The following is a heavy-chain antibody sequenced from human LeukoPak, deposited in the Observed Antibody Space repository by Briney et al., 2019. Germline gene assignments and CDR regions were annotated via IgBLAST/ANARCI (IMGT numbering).Heavy chain of an antibody. CDR3: ARGETVAPPTPYGMDV. CDR1: GYTFTSYG. Sequence: GASVKVSCKASGYTFTSYGISWVRQAPGQGLEWMGWISAYNGNTNYAQKLQGRVTMTTDTSTSTAYMELRSLRSDDTAVYYCARGETVAPPTPYGMDVWGQGTTVTVSS. V-gene: IGHV1-18*01. D-gene: IGHD6-19*01. J-gene: IGHJ6*02. CDR2: ISAYNGNT.